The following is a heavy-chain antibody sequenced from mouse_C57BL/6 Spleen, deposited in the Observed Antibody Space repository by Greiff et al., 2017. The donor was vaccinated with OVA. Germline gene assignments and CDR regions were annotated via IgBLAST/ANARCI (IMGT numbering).Heavy chain of an antibody. J-gene: IGHJ3*01. V-gene: IGHV1-61*01. CDR1: GYTFTSYW. D-gene: IGHD2-3*01. Sequence: VQLQQPGAELVRPGSSVKLSCKASGYTFTSYWMDWVKQRPGQGLEWIGNIYPSDSETHYNQKFKDKATLTVDKSSSTAYMQLSSLTSEDSAVYYCARDGYDGYYGAYWGQGTLVTVSA. CDR2: IYPSDSET. CDR3: ARDGYDGYYGAY.